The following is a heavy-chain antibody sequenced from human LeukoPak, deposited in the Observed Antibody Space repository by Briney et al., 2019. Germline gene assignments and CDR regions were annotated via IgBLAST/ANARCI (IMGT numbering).Heavy chain of an antibody. CDR3: AGAARPYYFDY. CDR1: GGSISSYY. J-gene: IGHJ4*02. V-gene: IGHV4-59*06. Sequence: PSETLSLTCTVSGGSISSYYWSWIRQHPGKGLEWIGYIYYSGSTYYNPSLKSRVTISVDTSKNQFSLKLSSVTAADTAVYYCAGAARPYYFDYCGQGPLATVSS. CDR2: IYYSGST. D-gene: IGHD6-6*01.